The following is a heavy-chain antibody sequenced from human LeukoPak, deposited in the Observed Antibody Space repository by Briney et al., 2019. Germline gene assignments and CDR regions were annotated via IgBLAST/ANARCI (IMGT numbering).Heavy chain of an antibody. CDR1: GFTFSSYA. V-gene: IGHV3-30-3*01. Sequence: GRSLRLSCAASGFTFSSYAMHWVRQAPGKGLEWVAVISYDGSNKYYADSVKGRFTISRDNSKNTLYLQMNSPRAEDTAEYYCARVGAAGYYYYYGMDVWGQGTTVTVSS. CDR2: ISYDGSNK. J-gene: IGHJ6*02. D-gene: IGHD6-13*01. CDR3: ARVGAAGYYYYYGMDV.